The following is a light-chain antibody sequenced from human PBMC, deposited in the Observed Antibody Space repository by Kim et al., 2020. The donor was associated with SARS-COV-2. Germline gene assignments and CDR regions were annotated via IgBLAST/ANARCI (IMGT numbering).Light chain of an antibody. Sequence: GKSNTFSCTGTSSDIGVNNFVSWYQQHPGKAPKLMIYDVSDRPSGVSDRFSGSKSGNTASLTISGLQAEDEADYYCFSYTSSSTLVFGGGTKLTVL. V-gene: IGLV2-14*03. CDR3: FSYTSSSTLV. CDR2: DVS. CDR1: SSDIGVNNF. J-gene: IGLJ2*01.